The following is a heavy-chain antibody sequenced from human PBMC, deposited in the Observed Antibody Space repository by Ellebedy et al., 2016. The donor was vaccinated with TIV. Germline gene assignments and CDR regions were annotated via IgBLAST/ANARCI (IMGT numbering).Heavy chain of an antibody. J-gene: IGHJ4*02. D-gene: IGHD3/OR15-3a*01. Sequence: GGSLRLSCAVSGFSVSANYMSWVRQPPGKGLEWVSIIYSSGITYYPDSVKGRFTISSDTSKNTVSLQINGLRAEDTAVYYCSRVDLGLAFHSWGRGTLVTVSS. CDR2: IYSSGIT. CDR1: GFSVSANY. CDR3: SRVDLGLAFHS. V-gene: IGHV3-53*01.